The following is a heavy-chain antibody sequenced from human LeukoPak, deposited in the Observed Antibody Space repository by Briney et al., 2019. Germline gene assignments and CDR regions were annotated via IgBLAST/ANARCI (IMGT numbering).Heavy chain of an antibody. J-gene: IGHJ4*02. CDR3: ATDEQARFSPFDY. CDR2: IIPMFGIE. CDR1: GGTFSKYA. V-gene: IGHV1-69*05. Sequence: SVKVSCKASGGTFSKYAISWVRQAPGQGLEWMGRIIPMFGIEDFAQQFQGRVTITTDEPTSTAYLELSSLRSEDTAMYYCATDEQARFSPFDYWGQGTLITVSS. D-gene: IGHD1/OR15-1a*01.